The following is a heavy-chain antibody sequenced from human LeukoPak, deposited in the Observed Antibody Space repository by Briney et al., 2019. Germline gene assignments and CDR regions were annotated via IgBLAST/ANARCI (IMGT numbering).Heavy chain of an antibody. J-gene: IGHJ4*02. CDR3: AKLGAVVVAALYFDY. D-gene: IGHD2-15*01. CDR2: ISGSGGST. Sequence: GGSLRLSCAASGFTFSSYGMSWVRQAPVKGLEWVSAISGSGGSTYYADSVKGRFTISRDNSKNTLYLQMNSLRAEDTAVYYCAKLGAVVVAALYFDYWGQGTLVTVSS. CDR1: GFTFSSYG. V-gene: IGHV3-23*01.